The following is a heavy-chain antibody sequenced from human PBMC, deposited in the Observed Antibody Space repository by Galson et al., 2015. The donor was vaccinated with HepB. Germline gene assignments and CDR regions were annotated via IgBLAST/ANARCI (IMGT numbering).Heavy chain of an antibody. CDR1: GFTFSSYA. V-gene: IGHV3-30*04. CDR2: IPSGGDGSNE. Sequence: ALRLSGAVDGFTFSSYALHWVRQAPGEGLEWVAVIPSGGDGSNEYYADSVKGRFTISRDNSKNTLFLQMNSLRVEDTAVYYCARASGAGGSGWQPHAHWGQGTLVTVSS. D-gene: IGHD6-19*01. J-gene: IGHJ4*02. CDR3: ARASGAGGSGWQPHAH.